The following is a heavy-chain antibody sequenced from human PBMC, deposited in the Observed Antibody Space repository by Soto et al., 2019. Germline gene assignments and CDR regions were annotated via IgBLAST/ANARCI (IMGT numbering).Heavy chain of an antibody. CDR2: IIPLFGTT. V-gene: IGHV1-69*13. CDR1: GGTFSSYG. CDR3: ARADGSSWYNWFGP. J-gene: IGHJ5*02. D-gene: IGHD6-13*01. Sequence: SVKVSCKASGGTFSSYGISWMRQAPGRGLEWMGGIIPLFGTTNYAQKFRGRVTVTADESTSTVYMELRSLRFEDTPVYYCARADGSSWYNWFGPWGQGTLVTVSS.